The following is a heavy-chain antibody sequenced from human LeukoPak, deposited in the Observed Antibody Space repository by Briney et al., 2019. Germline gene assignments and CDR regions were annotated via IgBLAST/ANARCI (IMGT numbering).Heavy chain of an antibody. D-gene: IGHD6-19*01. Sequence: ASVKVSCKISGYTFAGYLAHWVRQAPGQGLEWMGCIDPNSGGTFYAQTFQGRITMTWDTSINTAYMEVTRLTSDDTAVYYCATEIPGGQWLGDSGQGTLVTVSS. CDR3: ATEIPGGQWLGD. V-gene: IGHV1-2*02. CDR1: GYTFAGYL. J-gene: IGHJ4*02. CDR2: IDPNSGGT.